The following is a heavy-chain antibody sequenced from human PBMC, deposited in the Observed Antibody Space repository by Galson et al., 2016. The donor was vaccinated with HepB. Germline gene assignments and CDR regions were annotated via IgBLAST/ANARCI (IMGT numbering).Heavy chain of an antibody. CDR1: GFTFSSYA. Sequence: SLRLSCAASGFTFSSYAMDWVRQAPGRGLEWVAYISHDESVKHYADSVRGRCTISRDHSKNTLYLQMTSLRPEDSAVSFCARNDDQGVGGNHGMDVWGQGTTVTVSS. CDR2: ISHDESVK. V-gene: IGHV3-30*14. CDR3: ARNDDQGVGGNHGMDV. D-gene: IGHD3-16*01. J-gene: IGHJ6*02.